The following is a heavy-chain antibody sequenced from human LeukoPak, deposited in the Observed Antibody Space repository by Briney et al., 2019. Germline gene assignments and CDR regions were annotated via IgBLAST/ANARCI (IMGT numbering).Heavy chain of an antibody. V-gene: IGHV4-39*01. CDR2: IYYSRST. J-gene: IGHJ4*02. CDR3: ARQAVGATKIDY. CDR1: GGPISSSNYY. Sequence: SETLSLTCTVSGGPISSSNYYWGWIRQPPGQGLEWIGSIYYSRSTYYNPSLKSRVTISVDTSKNQFSLKVSSVTAADTAVYYCARQAVGATKIDYWGQGTLVTVSS. D-gene: IGHD1-26*01.